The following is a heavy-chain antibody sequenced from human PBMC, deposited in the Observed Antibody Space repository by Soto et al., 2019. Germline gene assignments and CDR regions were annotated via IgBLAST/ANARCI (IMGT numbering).Heavy chain of an antibody. CDR1: GGTFSTYS. CDR3: ARVRITLRRRGGHYYEAGMEV. CDR2: VIPYFGTA. V-gene: IGHV1-69*01. J-gene: IGHJ6*01. Sequence: EQLVQSGAEVKKPGSSVKVSCEASGGTFSTYSISWVRQAPGHGLEWMGEVIPYFGTANHAQKFQGRVTLTVDASTSTAYIELRSLRSEETALYYCARVRITLRRRGGHYYEAGMEVWGQGARSTVSS. D-gene: IGHD3-3*01.